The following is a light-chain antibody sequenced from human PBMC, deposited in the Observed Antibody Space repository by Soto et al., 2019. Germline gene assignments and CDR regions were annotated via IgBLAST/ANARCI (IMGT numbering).Light chain of an antibody. CDR2: GAS. V-gene: IGKV3-20*01. CDR1: QSVSNNY. CDR3: QQYNNWPPIT. Sequence: EIVLTQSPGTLSLSPGERATLSCRASQSVSNNYLAWYQQKPGQAPRLLIYGASSRATGIPDRFSGSGSGTDFSLTISRLEPEDFAVYYCQQYNNWPPITFGQGTRLEI. J-gene: IGKJ5*01.